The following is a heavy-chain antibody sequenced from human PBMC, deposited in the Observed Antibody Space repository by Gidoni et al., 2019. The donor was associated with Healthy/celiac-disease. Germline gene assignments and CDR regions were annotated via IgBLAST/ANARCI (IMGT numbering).Heavy chain of an antibody. J-gene: IGHJ4*02. V-gene: IGHV1-69*01. Sequence: QVQLVQSGAEVKKPGSSVKVSCKASGGTFRSYAISLVRQAPGQGLAWMGGIIPIFGTANYAQKFQGRVTITADESTSTAYMELSSLRSEDTAVYYCARSRGRDGYNCFDYWGQGTLVTVSS. CDR1: GGTFRSYA. CDR3: ARSRGRDGYNCFDY. CDR2: IIPIFGTA. D-gene: IGHD3-16*01.